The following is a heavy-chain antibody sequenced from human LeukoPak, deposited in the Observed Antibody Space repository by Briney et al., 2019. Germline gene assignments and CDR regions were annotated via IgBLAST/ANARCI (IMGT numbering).Heavy chain of an antibody. J-gene: IGHJ4*02. D-gene: IGHD3-16*02. V-gene: IGHV1-8*03. Sequence: ASVKVSCKASGYTFTSYDINWVRQATGQGLEWMGWMNPNSGNTGYAQKFQGRVTITRNTSISTAYMELSSLRSEDTAVYYCARGAITTTFGGVIVMRSFDYWGQGTLVTVSS. CDR1: GYTFTSYD. CDR3: ARGAITTTFGGVIVMRSFDY. CDR2: MNPNSGNT.